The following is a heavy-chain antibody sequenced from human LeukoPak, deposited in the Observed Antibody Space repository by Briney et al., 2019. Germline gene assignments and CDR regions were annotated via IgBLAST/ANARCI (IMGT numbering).Heavy chain of an antibody. V-gene: IGHV1-18*01. CDR2: MNPKSGNT. CDR3: ARSRTYDPPRGY. D-gene: IGHD3-3*01. CDR1: GYTFSNYD. Sequence: ASVKVSCKASGYTFSNYDINWVRQATGQGLEWMGWMNPKSGNTNYAQKLQGRVTMTTDTSTSTAYMELRSLRSDDTAVYYCARSRTYDPPRGYWGQGTLVTVSS. J-gene: IGHJ4*02.